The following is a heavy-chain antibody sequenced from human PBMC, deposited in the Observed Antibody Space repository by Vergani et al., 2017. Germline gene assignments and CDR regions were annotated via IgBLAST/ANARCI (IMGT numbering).Heavy chain of an antibody. Sequence: EVQLVESGGGLVKPGGSLRLSCAASGFTFSSYSMNWVRQAPGKGLEWVSVIYSGGSTYYADSVKGRFTISRDNSKNTLYLQMNSLRAEDTAVYYCARDFPHSGSSGMDVWGQGTTVTVSS. V-gene: IGHV3-66*02. D-gene: IGHD1-26*01. CDR3: ARDFPHSGSSGMDV. CDR1: GFTFSSYS. CDR2: IYSGGST. J-gene: IGHJ6*02.